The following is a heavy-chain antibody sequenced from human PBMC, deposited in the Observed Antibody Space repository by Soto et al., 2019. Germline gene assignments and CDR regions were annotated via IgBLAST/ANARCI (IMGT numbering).Heavy chain of an antibody. V-gene: IGHV3-43D*04. CDR3: AKDMKAYCGGDCYSPFDY. CDR2: ISWDGGST. J-gene: IGHJ4*02. D-gene: IGHD2-21*02. Sequence: EVQLVESGGVVVQPGGSLRLSCAASGFTFDDYAMHWVRQAPGKGLEWVSLISWDGGSTYYADSVKGRFTISRDNSKNSLYLQMNSLRAEDTALYYCAKDMKAYCGGDCYSPFDYWGQGTLVTVSS. CDR1: GFTFDDYA.